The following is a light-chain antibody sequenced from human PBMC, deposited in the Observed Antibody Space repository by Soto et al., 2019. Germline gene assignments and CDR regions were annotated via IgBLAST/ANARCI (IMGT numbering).Light chain of an antibody. CDR1: QGISSY. CDR2: AAS. CDR3: QQSYSTPFT. J-gene: IGKJ3*01. Sequence: DIQMTQSPSSLSASVGDRVTITCRASQGISSYLNWYQQKPGKAPKLLIYAASSLQSGVPSRFSGSVSGTDFTLTIIRLQPEDFATYYCQQSYSTPFTFGPGTKVDIK. V-gene: IGKV1-39*01.